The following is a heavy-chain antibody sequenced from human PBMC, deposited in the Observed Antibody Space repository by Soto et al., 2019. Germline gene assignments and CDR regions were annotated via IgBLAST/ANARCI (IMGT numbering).Heavy chain of an antibody. D-gene: IGHD1-1*01. CDR3: ARVLIQKTAQAGFHN. CDR2: IYYSGST. CDR1: GGSISSGGYY. Sequence: SETLSLTCTVSGGSISSGGYYWSWIRQHPGKGLEWIGYIYYSGSTYYNPSLKSRVTISVDTSKNQFSLKLSSVTAADTAVYYWARVLIQKTAQAGFHNRAQGTAVPISA. V-gene: IGHV4-31*03. J-gene: IGHJ1*01.